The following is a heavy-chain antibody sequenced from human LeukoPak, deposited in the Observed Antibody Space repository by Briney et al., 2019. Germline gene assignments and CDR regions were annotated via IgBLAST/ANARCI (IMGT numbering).Heavy chain of an antibody. D-gene: IGHD3-9*01. CDR3: ARDPYYDILTGLFED. V-gene: IGHV4-61*02. CDR1: GGSISSGSYY. Sequence: PSQTLSLTCTVSGGSISSGSYYWSWIRQPAGKGLEWIGRIYTSGSTNYNPSLKSRVTISVDTSKNQFSLKLSSVTAVDTAVYYCARDPYYDILTGLFEDWGQGTLVTVSS. CDR2: IYTSGST. J-gene: IGHJ4*02.